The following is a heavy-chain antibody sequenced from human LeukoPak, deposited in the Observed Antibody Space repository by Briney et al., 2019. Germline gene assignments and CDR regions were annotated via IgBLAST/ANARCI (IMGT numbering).Heavy chain of an antibody. CDR2: INSDGSST. Sequence: QAGGSLRFSCAASGFTFSSYWMHWVRQAPGKGLVWVSRINSDGSSTSYADSVKGRFTISRDNAKNTLYLQMNSLRAEDTAVYYCAREGDTANFDYWGQGTLVTVSS. J-gene: IGHJ4*02. CDR3: AREGDTANFDY. V-gene: IGHV3-74*01. D-gene: IGHD5-18*01. CDR1: GFTFSSYW.